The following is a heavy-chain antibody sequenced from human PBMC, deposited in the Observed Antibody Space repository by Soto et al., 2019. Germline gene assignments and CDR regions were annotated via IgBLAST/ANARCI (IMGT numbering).Heavy chain of an antibody. Sequence: QVQLVQSGTEVKKPGASVKVSCKASSYTFTTYGFSWVRQAPGQGLEWMGWISAHNGNRNYAQNLQGRVTLTTDTSTNTAYMELWSLRSDDTAVYYCARDLGSSYYFDYWGQGTLVTVSS. J-gene: IGHJ4*02. CDR1: SYTFTTYG. CDR2: ISAHNGNR. V-gene: IGHV1-18*04. CDR3: ARDLGSSYYFDY. D-gene: IGHD6-6*01.